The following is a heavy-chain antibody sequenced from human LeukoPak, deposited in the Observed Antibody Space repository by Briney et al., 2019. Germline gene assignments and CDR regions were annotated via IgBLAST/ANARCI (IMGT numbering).Heavy chain of an antibody. CDR2: INHSGST. CDR1: GGSFSGYY. Sequence: SETLSLTCAVYGGSFSGYYWSWIRQPPGKGLEWIGEINHSGSTNYNPSLKSRVTISVDTSKNQFSLKLSSVTAADTAVYYCARRTGYYDSSGYSNYFDYWGQGTLVTVSS. CDR3: ARRTGYYDSSGYSNYFDY. D-gene: IGHD3-22*01. J-gene: IGHJ4*02. V-gene: IGHV4-34*01.